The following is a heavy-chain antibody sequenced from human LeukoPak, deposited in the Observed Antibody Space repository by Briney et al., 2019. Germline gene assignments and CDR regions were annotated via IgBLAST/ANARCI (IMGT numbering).Heavy chain of an antibody. Sequence: GGSLRLSCAASGFTFSNYRMNWVRQAPGKGLEWVSSISSSSIYIYYADSVKGRFTISRDNAKNSLYLHMNSLRAEDTAVYYCARDYSNYGYGAFDIWGQGTMVTVSS. CDR3: ARDYSNYGYGAFDI. D-gene: IGHD4-11*01. CDR2: ISSSSIYI. J-gene: IGHJ3*02. V-gene: IGHV3-21*01. CDR1: GFTFSNYR.